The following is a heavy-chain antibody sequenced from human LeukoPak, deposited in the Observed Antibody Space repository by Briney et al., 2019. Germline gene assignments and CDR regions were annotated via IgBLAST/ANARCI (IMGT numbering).Heavy chain of an antibody. Sequence: GGSLRLSCAASGFTFSSYAMGWVRQAPGKGLEWVSAITASGGNTYYADSVKGRFTISRDNAKNTLYLQVNSLRAEDTAVYYCAKGNGYSYGRYYFDYWGQGTLVTVSS. J-gene: IGHJ4*02. V-gene: IGHV3-23*01. CDR2: ITASGGNT. CDR1: GFTFSSYA. CDR3: AKGNGYSYGRYYFDY. D-gene: IGHD5-18*01.